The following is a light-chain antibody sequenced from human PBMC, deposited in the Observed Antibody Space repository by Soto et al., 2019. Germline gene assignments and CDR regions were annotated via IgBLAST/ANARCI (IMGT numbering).Light chain of an antibody. CDR3: QVCGSTRDHPV. CDR2: YDS. V-gene: IGLV3-21*04. J-gene: IGLJ3*02. CDR1: NIGSKG. Sequence: SSELTQSPSVSVAPGETARITCEENNIGSKGVHWYQQKPGQAPVLVIYYDSDRPSGIPDRFSGSKSGNTATLTISSVEAGDEADYHCQVCGSTRDHPVFGGGTKVTVL.